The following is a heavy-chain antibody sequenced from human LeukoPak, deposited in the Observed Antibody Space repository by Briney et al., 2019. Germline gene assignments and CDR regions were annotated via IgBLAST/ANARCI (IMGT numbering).Heavy chain of an antibody. CDR1: GFTFSSYG. Sequence: GGSLRLSCAASGFTFSSYGMHWVRQAPGKGLEWVAFIRYDGSNKYYADSVKGRFTISRDNSKNTLYLQMNSLRAEDTAVYYCAKADPHRFAFDIWGQGTMVTVSS. D-gene: IGHD1-14*01. V-gene: IGHV3-30*02. CDR2: IRYDGSNK. CDR3: AKADPHRFAFDI. J-gene: IGHJ3*02.